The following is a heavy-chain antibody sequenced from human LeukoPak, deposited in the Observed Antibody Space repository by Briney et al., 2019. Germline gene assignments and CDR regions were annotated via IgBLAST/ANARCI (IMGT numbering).Heavy chain of an antibody. D-gene: IGHD6-13*01. CDR1: GFTFSSYE. CDR3: ARDLYSSSWYLGYFDY. CDR2: ISSSGSTI. J-gene: IGHJ4*02. Sequence: QPGGSLRLSCAASGFTFSSYEMNWVRQAPGKGLEWVSYISSSGSTIYYADPVKGRFTISRDNAKNSLYLQMNSLRAEDTAVYYCARDLYSSSWYLGYFDYWGQGTLVTVSS. V-gene: IGHV3-48*03.